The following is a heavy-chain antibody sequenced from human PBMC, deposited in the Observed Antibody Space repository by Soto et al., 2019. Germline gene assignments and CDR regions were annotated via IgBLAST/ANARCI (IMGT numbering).Heavy chain of an antibody. J-gene: IGHJ6*02. D-gene: IGHD3-9*01. CDR1: GGSFSGYY. V-gene: IGHV4-34*01. CDR2: INHSGST. Sequence: SETLSLTCAVYGGSFSGYYWSWIRQPPGKGLEWIGEINHSGSTNYNPSLKSRVTISVYTSKNQFYLKLSSVTAADTAVYYCARGRSVSRYVDWLLPPFGMDVWGQGTTVTVSS. CDR3: ARGRSVSRYVDWLLPPFGMDV.